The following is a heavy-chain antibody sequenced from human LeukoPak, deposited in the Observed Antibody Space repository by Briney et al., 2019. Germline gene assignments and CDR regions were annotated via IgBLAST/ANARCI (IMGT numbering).Heavy chain of an antibody. CDR1: GGSRSSDD. J-gene: IGHJ3*02. CDR2: IYTSGST. D-gene: IGHD2-2*01. Sequence: SKNPFLTWTVSGGSRSSDDCGWIRMPAGKGLEWIGRIYTSGSTNYNPSLKSRVTMSVDTSKNQFSLKLSSVTAADTAVYYCARSDTVVPARAFDIWGQGTMVTVSS. CDR3: ARSDTVVPARAFDI. V-gene: IGHV4-4*07.